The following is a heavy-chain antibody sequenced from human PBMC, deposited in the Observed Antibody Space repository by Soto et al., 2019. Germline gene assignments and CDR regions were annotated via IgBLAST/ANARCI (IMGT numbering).Heavy chain of an antibody. CDR3: AHGSGWLSDY. D-gene: IGHD6-19*01. CDR2: IYWNDNN. CDR1: GFSLSSPAVG. V-gene: IGHV2-5*01. J-gene: IGHJ4*02. Sequence: QITLKESGPTLVKPTQTLTLTCTFSGFSLSSPAVGVNWIRQPPGKALEWLALIYWNDNNQYSPSLRSRLTITKDTSKNQVVLTMTNADPADTATYYCAHGSGWLSDYWGQGTLVTVSS.